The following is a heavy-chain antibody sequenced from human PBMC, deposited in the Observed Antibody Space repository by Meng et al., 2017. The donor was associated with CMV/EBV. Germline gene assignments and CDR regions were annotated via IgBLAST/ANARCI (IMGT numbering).Heavy chain of an antibody. J-gene: IGHJ4*02. CDR2: IYSSGGT. CDR1: GGSIRSSY. V-gene: IGHV4-4*07. D-gene: IGHD2-2*01. CDR3: ARTDCSSTSCYLNY. Sequence: TVSGGSIRSSYWSWIRQPAGKGLEWIGRIYSSGGTNYKSSLKSRVTMSVDTSRNQFSLKLSSVTAADTAVYYRARTDCSSTSCYLNYWGQGTLVTVSS.